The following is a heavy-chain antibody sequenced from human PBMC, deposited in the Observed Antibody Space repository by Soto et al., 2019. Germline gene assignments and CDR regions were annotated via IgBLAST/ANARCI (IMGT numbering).Heavy chain of an antibody. D-gene: IGHD6-13*01. CDR2: INAGNGNT. CDR1: GYTFTSYA. Sequence: GASVKVSCKASGYTFTSYAMHWVRQAPGQRLEWMGWINAGNGNTKYSQKFQGRVTMTRDTSASTVYMELSSLRSEDTAVYYCARDSGDGGKNLAAAGTMDVWGKGTTVTVSS. J-gene: IGHJ6*03. V-gene: IGHV1-3*01. CDR3: ARDSGDGGKNLAAAGTMDV.